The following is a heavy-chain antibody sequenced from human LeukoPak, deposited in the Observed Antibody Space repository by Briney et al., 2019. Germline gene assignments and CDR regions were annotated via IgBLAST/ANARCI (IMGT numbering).Heavy chain of an antibody. V-gene: IGHV1-69*05. CDR1: GGTFSSYA. Sequence: SVKVSCKASGGTFSSYAISWVRQAPGQGLEWMGGIIPIFGTANYARKFQGRVTITTDESTSTAYMELSSLRSEDTAVYYCASRSSSWYPFDYWGQGTLVTVSS. CDR2: IIPIFGTA. CDR3: ASRSSSWYPFDY. J-gene: IGHJ4*02. D-gene: IGHD6-13*01.